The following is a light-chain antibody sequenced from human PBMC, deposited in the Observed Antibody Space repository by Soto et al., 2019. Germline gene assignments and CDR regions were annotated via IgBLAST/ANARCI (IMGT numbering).Light chain of an antibody. CDR3: CSYTRRSTRV. CDR1: SSDIGGYKY. CDR2: EVS. V-gene: IGLV2-14*01. Sequence: QPASVSGSPGQSITISCTGTSSDIGGYKYVSWYQQHPGIAPKLMIYEVSNRPSGVSNRFSGSKSGNTASLTISGLQAEDEADYYCCSYTRRSTRVFGGGTKLTVL. J-gene: IGLJ2*01.